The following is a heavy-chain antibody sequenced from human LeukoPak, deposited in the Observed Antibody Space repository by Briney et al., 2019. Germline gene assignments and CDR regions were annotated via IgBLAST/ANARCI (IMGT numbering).Heavy chain of an antibody. CDR3: ARRLTQYDCFDP. CDR1: GDSVSSNSVT. D-gene: IGHD2-2*01. V-gene: IGHV6-1*01. CDR2: TYYRSTWYN. J-gene: IGHJ5*02. Sequence: SQTLSLTCAISGDSVSSNSVTWNWIRQSPSRGLEWLGRTYYRSTWYNDYAVSVRGRITVNPDTSKNQFALHLNSVTPEDTAVYYCARRLTQYDCFDPWGQGILVTVSS.